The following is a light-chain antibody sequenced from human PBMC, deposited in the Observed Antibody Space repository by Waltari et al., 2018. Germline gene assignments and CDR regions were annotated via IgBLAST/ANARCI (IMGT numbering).Light chain of an antibody. CDR3: QQVNSFPRT. Sequence: DIQMTQSPSSVSASVGDRVTLTCRASQGIASRLAWYQQKPGKAPKLLIYDASSLHNGVPSRFIGSGSGTDFTLTIRGLQPEDFATYYRQQVNSFPRTFGQGTTVDVK. J-gene: IGKJ1*01. CDR2: DAS. CDR1: QGIASR. V-gene: IGKV1-12*01.